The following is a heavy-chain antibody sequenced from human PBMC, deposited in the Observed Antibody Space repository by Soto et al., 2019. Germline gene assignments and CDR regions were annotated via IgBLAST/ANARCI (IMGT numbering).Heavy chain of an antibody. D-gene: IGHD2-2*02. CDR1: GFTFSSYA. CDR3: AKIYCSSTSCYKGYYYYYGMDV. J-gene: IGHJ6*02. Sequence: GGSLRLSCAASGFTFSSYAMSWVRQAPGKGLEWVSAISGSGGSTYYADSVKGRFTISRDNSKNTLYLQMNSLRAEDTAVYYCAKIYCSSTSCYKGYYYYYGMDVWGQGTTVTVSS. V-gene: IGHV3-23*01. CDR2: ISGSGGST.